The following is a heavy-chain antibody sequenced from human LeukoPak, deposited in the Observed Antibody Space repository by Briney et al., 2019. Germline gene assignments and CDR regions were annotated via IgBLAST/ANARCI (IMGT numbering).Heavy chain of an antibody. J-gene: IGHJ4*02. Sequence: SETLSLTCTVSGGSISSGGYYWSWIRQPPGKGLEWIGYIYYSGSTNYNPSLKSRVTISVDTSKNQFSLKLSSVTAADTAVYYCARVGRDGYNGLFDYWGQGTLVTVSS. D-gene: IGHD5-24*01. CDR3: ARVGRDGYNGLFDY. V-gene: IGHV4-61*08. CDR2: IYYSGST. CDR1: GGSISSGGYY.